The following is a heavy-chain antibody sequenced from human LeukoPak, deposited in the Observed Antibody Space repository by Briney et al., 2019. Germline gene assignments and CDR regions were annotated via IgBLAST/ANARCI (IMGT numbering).Heavy chain of an antibody. Sequence: GGSLRLSCAASGFTFTAYDMSWVRQAPGKGLEWVSGVSGSGDDTYYADSVKGRFTISRDNSKNALYLQMSSLRVEDTAVYYCAKGGTGYDETSRYDYWGQGTLVTVSS. CDR2: VSGSGDDT. CDR3: AKGGTGYDETSRYDY. J-gene: IGHJ4*02. V-gene: IGHV3-23*01. D-gene: IGHD3-3*01. CDR1: GFTFTAYD.